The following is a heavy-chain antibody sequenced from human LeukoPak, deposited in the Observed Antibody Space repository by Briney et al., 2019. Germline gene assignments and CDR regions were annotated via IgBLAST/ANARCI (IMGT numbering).Heavy chain of an antibody. J-gene: IGHJ6*02. Sequence: SETLSLTCTVSGVSISSSSCYWGWIRQPPGKGLEWIGYIYHSGSTYYNPSLKSRVTISVDRSKNQFSLKLSSVTAADTAVYYCARLIRATNGMDVWGQGTTVTVSS. V-gene: IGHV4-39*07. D-gene: IGHD1-26*01. CDR3: ARLIRATNGMDV. CDR2: IYHSGST. CDR1: GVSISSSSCY.